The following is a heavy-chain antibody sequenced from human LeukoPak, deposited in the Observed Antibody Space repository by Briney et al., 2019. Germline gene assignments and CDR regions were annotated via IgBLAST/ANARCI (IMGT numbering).Heavy chain of an antibody. V-gene: IGHV1-2*02. D-gene: IGHD1-26*01. CDR2: INPNSGGT. J-gene: IGHJ4*02. CDR3: ARGIVGATTGD. CDR1: GYTFTGYY. Sequence: SSVKLSCTASGYTFTGYYIHWVRHAPGQGLEWMGWINPNSGGTNYAQKFQGRVTMTRDTSISTAYMELSRLRSDDTAVYYCARGIVGATTGDWGQGTLVTVSS.